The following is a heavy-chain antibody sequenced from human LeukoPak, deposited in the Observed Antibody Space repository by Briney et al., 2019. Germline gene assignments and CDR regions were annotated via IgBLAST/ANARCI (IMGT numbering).Heavy chain of an antibody. V-gene: IGHV1-24*01. D-gene: IGHD6-13*01. CDR3: ARLFSSSWYIDY. J-gene: IGHJ4*02. CDR1: GYTLTELS. Sequence: ASVKVSCKVSGYTLTELSMHWVRQAPGKGLEWMGGFDPEDGETIYAQKFQGRVTMTRDMSTSTVYMELSSLRSEDTAVYYCARLFSSSWYIDYWGQGTLVTVSS. CDR2: FDPEDGET.